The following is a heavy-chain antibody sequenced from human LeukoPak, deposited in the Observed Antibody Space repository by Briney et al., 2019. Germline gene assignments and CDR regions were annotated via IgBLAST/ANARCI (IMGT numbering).Heavy chain of an antibody. Sequence: PSETLSLTCTVSGGSISSYYWSWIRQPPGKGLEWIGYIYYSGSTNYNPSLKSRVTISVDTSKNQFSLKLSSVTAADTAVYYCARHDYADAFDIWGQGTMVTVSS. CDR3: ARHDYADAFDI. CDR1: GGSISSYY. CDR2: IYYSGST. V-gene: IGHV4-59*01. J-gene: IGHJ3*02. D-gene: IGHD4-17*01.